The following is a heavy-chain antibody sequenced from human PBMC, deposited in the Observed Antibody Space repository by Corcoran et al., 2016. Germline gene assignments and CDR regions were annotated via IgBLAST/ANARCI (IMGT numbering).Heavy chain of an antibody. V-gene: IGHV3-33*01. J-gene: IGHJ5*02. CDR2: IWYDGSNK. Sequence: QVQLVESGGGVVQPGRSLRLSCAASGFTFSSYGMHWVRQAPGKGLEWVAVIWYDGSNKYYEDSVKGRFTISRDNSKNTLYLQMNSLRAEDTAVYYCARGPPYDFWSGYRRWYNWFDPWGQGTLVTVSS. D-gene: IGHD3-3*01. CDR1: GFTFSSYG. CDR3: ARGPPYDFWSGYRRWYNWFDP.